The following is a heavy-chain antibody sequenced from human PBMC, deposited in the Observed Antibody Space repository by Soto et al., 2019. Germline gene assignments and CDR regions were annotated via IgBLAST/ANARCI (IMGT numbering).Heavy chain of an antibody. Sequence: SETLSLTCAVYGGSFSGYYWSWIRQPPGKGLEWIGEINHSGSTNYNPSLKSRVTISVDTSKNQFSLKLSSVTAADTAVYYCARGAPSLLPLRYKNFDYWGQGTLVTVSS. J-gene: IGHJ4*02. CDR2: INHSGST. CDR1: GGSFSGYY. D-gene: IGHD5-18*01. V-gene: IGHV4-34*01. CDR3: ARGAPSLLPLRYKNFDY.